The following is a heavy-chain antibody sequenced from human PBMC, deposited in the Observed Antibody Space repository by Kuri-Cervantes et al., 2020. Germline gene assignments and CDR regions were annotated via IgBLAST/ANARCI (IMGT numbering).Heavy chain of an antibody. CDR2: ISAYNGNT. CDR3: ARSNHLYCGGDCYSDY. D-gene: IGHD2-21*01. Sequence: ASVKVSSKASGGTFSSYAISWLRQAPGQGLEWMGWISAYNGNTNYAQKLQGRVTMTTDTSTSTAYMELRSLRSDDTAVYYCARSNHLYCGGDCYSDYWGQGTLVTVSS. J-gene: IGHJ4*02. V-gene: IGHV1-18*01. CDR1: GGTFSSYA.